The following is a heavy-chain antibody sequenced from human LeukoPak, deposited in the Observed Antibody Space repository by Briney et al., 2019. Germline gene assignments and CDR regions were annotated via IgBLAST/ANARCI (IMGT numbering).Heavy chain of an antibody. CDR2: ISWNSGST. Sequence: PGGSLRLSCAASGFTFDDYAMHWVRQAPGKGLEWVSGISWNSGSTYYADSVKGRFTISRDNSKNTLYLQMNSLRAEDTAVYYCARASRGDLTFDYWGQGTLVTVSS. CDR1: GFTFDDYA. CDR3: ARASRGDLTFDY. J-gene: IGHJ4*02. D-gene: IGHD4-17*01. V-gene: IGHV3-9*01.